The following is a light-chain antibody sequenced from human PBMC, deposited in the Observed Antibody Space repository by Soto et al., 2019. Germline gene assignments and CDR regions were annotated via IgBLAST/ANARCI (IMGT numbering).Light chain of an antibody. V-gene: IGLV2-14*01. J-gene: IGLJ1*01. Sequence: QSVLTQPASVSGSPGQSITISCTGSSSDVGGNKYISWYQQYPGKAPKLMSCDVSNRPSGVSNRFSGSKSGNTASLTISGLQAEDEADYYCSAFTGTTYVFGTGTRSPS. CDR3: SAFTGTTYV. CDR2: DVS. CDR1: SSDVGGNKY.